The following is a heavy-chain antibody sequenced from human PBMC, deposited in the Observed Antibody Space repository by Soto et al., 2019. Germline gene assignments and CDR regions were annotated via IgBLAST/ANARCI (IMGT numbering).Heavy chain of an antibody. CDR1: GFTFNIAW. V-gene: IGHV3-15*07. CDR3: ATDRVDLRPHY. Sequence: EVQLVQSGGGFVEPGGSLRLSCAASGFTFNIAWMNWVRQAPGKGLEWVGLIKSNIHGGTTDYAAPVKGRFTISRDDSKDTLYLHMNSLKAEDTAVYYCATDRVDLRPHYWGQGALVTVSS. J-gene: IGHJ4*02. D-gene: IGHD6-6*01. CDR2: IKSNIHGGTT.